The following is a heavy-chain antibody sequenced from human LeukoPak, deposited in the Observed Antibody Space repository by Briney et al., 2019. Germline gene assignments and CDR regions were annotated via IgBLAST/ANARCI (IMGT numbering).Heavy chain of an antibody. V-gene: IGHV1-69*13. CDR3: ATHTGGYNYWWFDI. D-gene: IGHD5-24*01. J-gene: IGHJ5*02. CDR2: IIPIYGTA. Sequence: SVKVSCKASGGTFSNYPIIWVRQAPGRGLEWLGGIIPIYGTANYALMFQGRITLSAHESTATAHMELRNLTSDDTAMYFCATHTGGYNYWWFDIWGQGTLVSVSS. CDR1: GGTFSNYP.